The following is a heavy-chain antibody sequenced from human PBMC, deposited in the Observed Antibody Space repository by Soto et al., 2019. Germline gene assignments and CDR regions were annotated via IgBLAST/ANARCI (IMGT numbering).Heavy chain of an antibody. J-gene: IGHJ4*02. CDR3: ARGRTVRNYTDDSSDYFYFFDY. CDR2: VYYTGST. V-gene: IGHV4-59*01. CDR1: GDSISTCY. D-gene: IGHD3-22*01. Sequence: SETLSLTCTVSGDSISTCYWGWMRQSPGKEREWIGYVYYTGSTNYNPSLKSRVTISVDRSKNQFSLKLTSANAADTAVYYCARGRTVRNYTDDSSDYFYFFDYWGQGTQVTVSS.